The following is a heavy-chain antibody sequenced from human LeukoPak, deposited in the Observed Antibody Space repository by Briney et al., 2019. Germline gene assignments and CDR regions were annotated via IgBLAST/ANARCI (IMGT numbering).Heavy chain of an antibody. Sequence: GGSLRLSCAASGFTFSDYYMSWIRQAPGKGLEWVSPISGSGSSTYYADPVKGRFTISRDNSKNTLYLQMNSLRAEDTAVYYCAKGVAVASPYYFDYWGQGTLVTVSS. J-gene: IGHJ4*02. V-gene: IGHV3-23*01. CDR2: ISGSGSST. D-gene: IGHD6-19*01. CDR1: GFTFSDYY. CDR3: AKGVAVASPYYFDY.